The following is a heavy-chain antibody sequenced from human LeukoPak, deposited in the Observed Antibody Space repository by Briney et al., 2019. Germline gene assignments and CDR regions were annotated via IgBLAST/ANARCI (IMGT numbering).Heavy chain of an antibody. V-gene: IGHV4-59*08. CDR2: IYYNGST. Sequence: PSETLSLTCTVSGGSISSYYWSWIRQPPGKGLEWIGYIYYNGSTNYNPSLKSRVTTSVDTSKNQFSLKLSSVTAADTAVYYCARLPWGVVRNYYYYYGMDVWGQGTTVTVSS. J-gene: IGHJ6*02. CDR3: ARLPWGVVRNYYYYYGMDV. CDR1: GGSISSYY. D-gene: IGHD2-15*01.